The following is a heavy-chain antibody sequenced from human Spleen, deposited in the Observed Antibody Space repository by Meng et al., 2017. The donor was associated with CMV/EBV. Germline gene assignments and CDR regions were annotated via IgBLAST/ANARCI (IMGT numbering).Heavy chain of an antibody. Sequence: KVSCKASGYNFTGYYMRWVRQAPRQGLEWMRWINPNSSGTNYAQKFQGRVTMTRDTSISTAYMELSRLRSDDTAVYYCARDGGGWFDPWGQGTLVTVSS. J-gene: IGHJ5*02. D-gene: IGHD3-16*01. CDR2: INPNSSGT. CDR3: ARDGGGWFDP. V-gene: IGHV1-2*02. CDR1: GYNFTGYY.